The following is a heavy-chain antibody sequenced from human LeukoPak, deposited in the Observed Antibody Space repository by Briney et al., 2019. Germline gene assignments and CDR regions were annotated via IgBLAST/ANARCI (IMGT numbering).Heavy chain of an antibody. CDR1: GGTFSSYA. J-gene: IGHJ4*02. D-gene: IGHD3-10*01. CDR2: IIPIFGTA. Sequence: GASVKVSCKASGGTFSSYAISWVRQAPGQGLGWMGGIIPIFGTANYAQKFQGRVTITADESTSTAYMELSSQRSEDTAVYYCARASLMVRGVIFDYWGQGTLVTVSS. V-gene: IGHV1-69*13. CDR3: ARASLMVRGVIFDY.